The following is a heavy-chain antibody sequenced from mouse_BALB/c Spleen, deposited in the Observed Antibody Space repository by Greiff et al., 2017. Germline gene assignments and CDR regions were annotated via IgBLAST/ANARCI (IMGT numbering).Heavy chain of an antibody. Sequence: QVHVKQSGAELVKPGASVKLSCKTSGYTFTSYWIQWVKQRPGQGLGWIGEIFPGTGTTYYNEKFKGKATLTIDTSSSTAYMQLSSLTSEDSAVYFCARDYYGSSYAMDYWGQGTSVTVSS. J-gene: IGHJ4*01. CDR3: ARDYYGSSYAMDY. CDR2: IFPGTGTT. V-gene: IGHV1S132*01. CDR1: GYTFTSYW. D-gene: IGHD1-1*01.